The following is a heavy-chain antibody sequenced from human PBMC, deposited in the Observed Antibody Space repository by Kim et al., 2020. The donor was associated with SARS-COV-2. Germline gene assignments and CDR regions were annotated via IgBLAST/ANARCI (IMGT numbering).Heavy chain of an antibody. CDR3: ARHSPEYRGYDGGGIAVAESNYYYGMDV. Sequence: GESLKISCKXSGYSFTSYWIGWVRQMPGKGLEWMGIIYPGDSDTRYSPSFQGQVTISADKSISTAYLQWSSLKASDTAMYYCARHSPEYRGYDGGGIAVAESNYYYGMDVWGQGTTVTVSS. CDR2: IYPGDSDT. J-gene: IGHJ6*02. CDR1: GYSFTSYW. V-gene: IGHV5-51*01. D-gene: IGHD6-19*01.